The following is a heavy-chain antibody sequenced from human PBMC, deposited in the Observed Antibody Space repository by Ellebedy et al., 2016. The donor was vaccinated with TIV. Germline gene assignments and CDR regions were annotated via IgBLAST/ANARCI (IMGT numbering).Heavy chain of an antibody. CDR3: ARSTTVRTWFDP. D-gene: IGHD4-17*01. J-gene: IGHJ5*02. V-gene: IGHV4-4*02. CDR1: GGSISSSNW. Sequence: SETLSLXXAVSGGSISSSNWWSWVRQPPGKGLEWIGEIYHSGSTNYNPSLKSRVTISVDKSKNQFSLKLSSVTAADTAVYYCARSTTVRTWFDPWGQGTLVTVSS. CDR2: IYHSGST.